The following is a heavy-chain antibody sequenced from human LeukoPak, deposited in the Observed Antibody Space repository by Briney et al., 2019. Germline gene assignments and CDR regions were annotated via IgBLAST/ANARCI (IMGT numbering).Heavy chain of an antibody. V-gene: IGHV3-74*01. J-gene: IGHJ3*02. CDR2: VNSDGSST. D-gene: IGHD2-21*01. CDR3: ARDLLIPSLAFDI. CDR1: GFTFSKYW. Sequence: GGSLRLSCAVSGFTFSKYWMHWVRQAPGKGPVWVARVNSDGSSTSHADSVKGRFTISRDNAKNTLYLQMNSLRAEDTAVYYCARDLLIPSLAFDIWGQGTMATVSS.